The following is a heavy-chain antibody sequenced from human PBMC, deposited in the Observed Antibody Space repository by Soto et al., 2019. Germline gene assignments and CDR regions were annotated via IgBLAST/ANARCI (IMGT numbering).Heavy chain of an antibody. J-gene: IGHJ6*02. Sequence: GESLKISCKGSGYSFTSYWISWVRQMPGKGLEWMGRIDPSDSYTNYSPSFQGHVTISADKSISTAYLQWSSLKASDTAMYYCATLMATAGFYYYYGMDVWGQGTMVTVSS. D-gene: IGHD5-12*01. CDR1: GYSFTSYW. CDR3: ATLMATAGFYYYYGMDV. V-gene: IGHV5-10-1*01. CDR2: IDPSDSYT.